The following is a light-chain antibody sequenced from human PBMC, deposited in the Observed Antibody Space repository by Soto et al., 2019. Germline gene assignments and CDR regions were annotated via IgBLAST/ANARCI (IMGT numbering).Light chain of an antibody. Sequence: EIVLTQSPATLSLSPGERATLSCRASQSVSSYLAWYQQKPGQAPRLLIYDASNRATVIPARFSGSGSGTDFTLTISSLEHEEFAVYYCQQRSNWYTFGQGTKLEIK. CDR3: QQRSNWYT. V-gene: IGKV3-11*01. CDR1: QSVSSY. CDR2: DAS. J-gene: IGKJ2*01.